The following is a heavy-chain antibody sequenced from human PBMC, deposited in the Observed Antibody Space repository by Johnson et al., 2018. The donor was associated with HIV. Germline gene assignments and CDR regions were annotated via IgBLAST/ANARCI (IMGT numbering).Heavy chain of an antibody. CDR2: ISYDGSNK. CDR1: GFTFSSYA. Sequence: QVQLVESGGGVVQPGRSLRLSCAASGFTFSSYAMHWVRQAPGKGLEWVAVISYDGSNKYYAESVKGRFTISRDNSKNTLYLQMNSLRAEVTGVVYCARVPKDAFEIWGQGTMVTVSS. J-gene: IGHJ3*02. V-gene: IGHV3-30-3*01. CDR3: ARVPKDAFEI.